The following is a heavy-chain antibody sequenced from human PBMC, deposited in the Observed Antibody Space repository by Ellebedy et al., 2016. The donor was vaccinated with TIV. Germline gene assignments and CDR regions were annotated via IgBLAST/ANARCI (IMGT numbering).Heavy chain of an antibody. CDR2: IVGSGS. CDR3: ASSRYHYYVGNTIFAY. V-gene: IGHV3-23*01. Sequence: GESLKISCEASGFSFTSHWMSWARQAPGKGLEWVSGIVGSGSQKYADSVKGRFTISRDNSKNTLDLQMNSLRAEDTAVYYCASSRYHYYVGNTIFAYWGQGTLVTVSS. J-gene: IGHJ4*02. CDR1: GFSFTSHW. D-gene: IGHD3-10*01.